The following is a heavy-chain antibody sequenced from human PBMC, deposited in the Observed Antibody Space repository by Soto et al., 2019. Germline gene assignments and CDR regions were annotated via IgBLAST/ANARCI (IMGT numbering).Heavy chain of an antibody. D-gene: IGHD6-13*01. CDR1: GGSISSSSYY. CDR2: IYYSGST. CDR3: ARLTAAGPGNDY. V-gene: IGHV4-39*01. J-gene: IGHJ4*02. Sequence: SETLSLTCTVCGGSISSSSYYWGWIRQPPGKGLEWIGSIYYSGSTYYNPSLKSRVTISVDTSKNQFSLKLSSVTAADTAVYYCARLTAAGPGNDYWGQGTLVTVSS.